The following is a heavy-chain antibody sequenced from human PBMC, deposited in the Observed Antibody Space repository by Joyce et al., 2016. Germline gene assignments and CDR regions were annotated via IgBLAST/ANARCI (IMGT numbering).Heavy chain of an antibody. V-gene: IGHV3-23*01. CDR3: AKSSASFILAYFHMDV. CDR2: ISGNGGTS. J-gene: IGHJ6*02. CDR1: GFTFHSSA. D-gene: IGHD3-9*01. Sequence: EVQLLESGGGLAEPGGSLRLSCVGTGFTFHSSAMTWVRQAPGKGREGVASISGNGGTSFYADFAKGRFAVSRDNAGSTLYLQMSNLRAGDTAVYYCAKSSASFILAYFHMDVWGQGARITVSS.